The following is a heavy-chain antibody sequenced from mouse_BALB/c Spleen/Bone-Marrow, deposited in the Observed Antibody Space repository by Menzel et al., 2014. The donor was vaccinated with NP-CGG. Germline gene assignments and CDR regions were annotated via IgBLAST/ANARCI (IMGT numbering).Heavy chain of an antibody. CDR1: GFDFSRYW. CDR2: INPDSSTI. CDR3: ARPDYYGYLNF. Sequence: EVQVVESGGGLVQPGGSLKLSCAASGFDFSRYWMSWVRQAPGKGLEWIGEINPDSSTINYSPSLKDKFIISRDNAKSTLYLRLNRVRSEDTALYYCARPDYYGYLNFWGQGATLTVSS. J-gene: IGHJ2*01. V-gene: IGHV4-1*02. D-gene: IGHD1-1*01.